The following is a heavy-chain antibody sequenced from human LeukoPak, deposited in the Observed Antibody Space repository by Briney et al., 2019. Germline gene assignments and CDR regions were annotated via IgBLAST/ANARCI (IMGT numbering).Heavy chain of an antibody. Sequence: GGSLRLSCAASGFTFSSYAMSWVRQAPGKGLEWVSGIGWNSVGIGYADSVKGRFTISRDNAKNSLYLQMNSLRTEDTALYYCTKDIKAGGLDYWGQGTLVTVSS. V-gene: IGHV3-9*01. J-gene: IGHJ4*02. CDR2: IGWNSVGI. CDR3: TKDIKAGGLDY. CDR1: GFTFSSYA. D-gene: IGHD3-10*01.